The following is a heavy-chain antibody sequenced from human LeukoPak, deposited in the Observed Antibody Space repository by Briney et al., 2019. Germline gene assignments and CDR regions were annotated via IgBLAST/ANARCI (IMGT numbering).Heavy chain of an antibody. J-gene: IGHJ4*02. CDR2: IYYSGST. Sequence: PSETLSLTCTVSGGSISSGDYYWSWIRQPPGKGLEWIGYIYYSGSTYYNPSLKSRVTISVDTSKNQFSLKLSSVTAAGTAVYYCAIHSSSWYYFDYWGQGTLVTVSS. CDR1: GGSISSGDYY. CDR3: AIHSSSWYYFDY. V-gene: IGHV4-30-4*01. D-gene: IGHD6-13*01.